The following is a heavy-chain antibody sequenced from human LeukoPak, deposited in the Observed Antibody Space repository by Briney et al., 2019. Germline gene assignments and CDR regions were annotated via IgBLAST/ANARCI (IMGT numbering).Heavy chain of an antibody. CDR2: ISSSGSTI. CDR3: ARCSGGSCYYFDY. V-gene: IGHV3-48*03. CDR1: GFTFSSYE. D-gene: IGHD2-15*01. J-gene: IGHJ4*02. Sequence: PGGSLRLSCAASGFTFSSYEMNWVRQAPGKGLEWDSYISSSGSTIYYADSVKGRFTISRDNAKNSLYLQMNSLRAEDTAVYYCARCSGGSCYYFDYWGQGTLVTVSS.